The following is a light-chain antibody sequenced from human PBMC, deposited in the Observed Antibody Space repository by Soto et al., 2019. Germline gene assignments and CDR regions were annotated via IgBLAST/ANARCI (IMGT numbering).Light chain of an antibody. CDR2: EVS. CDR1: SSDVGGYNY. V-gene: IGLV2-14*01. CDR3: SSYTSSSTYG. J-gene: IGLJ1*01. Sequence: QSVLTQPASVSGSPGQSITISCTGTSSDVGGYNYVSWYQQHPGKAPKLMIYEVSNRPSGVSNRFSGSKSGNTASLTISGLQAEDDADYFCSSYTSSSTYGFGTGTKAPS.